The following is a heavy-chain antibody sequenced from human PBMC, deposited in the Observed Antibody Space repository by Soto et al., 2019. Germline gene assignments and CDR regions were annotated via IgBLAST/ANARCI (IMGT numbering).Heavy chain of an antibody. CDR2: ISSSSSYI. V-gene: IGHV3-21*01. Sequence: EVQLVESGGGLVKPGGSLRLSCAASGFTFSSYSMNWVRQAPGKGLEWVSSISSSSSYIYYADSVKGRFTISRDNAKNSLYLQMNSLRAEDTAVYYCARGYYDSSGRCGFYYFDYWGQGTLVTVSS. CDR3: ARGYYDSSGRCGFYYFDY. CDR1: GFTFSSYS. J-gene: IGHJ4*02. D-gene: IGHD3-22*01.